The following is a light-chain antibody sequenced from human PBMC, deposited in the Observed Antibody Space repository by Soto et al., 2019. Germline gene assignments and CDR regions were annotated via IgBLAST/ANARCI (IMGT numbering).Light chain of an antibody. CDR2: DAS. V-gene: IGKV1D-13*01. CDR3: QQFYDYPLT. CDR1: QGISTL. Sequence: VHLTLSASYLSASFGDTVTIFCRASQGISTLFAWYQQKLGKAPKLLIYDASTLDSGVPSRFSGCGSGADFNLTISSLQTEDFATYYCQQFYDYPLTFGGGTKVDIK. J-gene: IGKJ4*01.